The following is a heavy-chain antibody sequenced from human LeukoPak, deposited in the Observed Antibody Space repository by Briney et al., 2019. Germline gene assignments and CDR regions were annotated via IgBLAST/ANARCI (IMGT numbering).Heavy chain of an antibody. CDR3: ATMIFGGGFDY. D-gene: IGHD3/OR15-3a*01. V-gene: IGHV3-7*01. Sequence: GGSLRLSCVASGFTFSSYWMSWVRQAPGKGLEWVANIKEDGGEENYVDSVKGRFTISRDNAKKSLYLQMNSLRAEDTALYYCATMIFGGGFDYWGQGTLVTVS. J-gene: IGHJ4*02. CDR2: IKEDGGEE. CDR1: GFTFSSYW.